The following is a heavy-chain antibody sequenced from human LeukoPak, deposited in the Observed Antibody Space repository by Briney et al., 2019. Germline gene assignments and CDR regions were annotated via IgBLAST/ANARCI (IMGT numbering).Heavy chain of an antibody. CDR2: IYHSGST. J-gene: IGHJ3*02. CDR3: ARADYGGNDDAFDI. D-gene: IGHD4-23*01. Sequence: PSETLSLTCAVSGGSISSGGYSWSWIRQPPGKGLEWIGYIYHSGSTYYNPSLKSRVTISVDRSKNQFSLKLSSVTAADTAVYYCARADYGGNDDAFDIWGQGTMVTVSS. V-gene: IGHV4-30-2*01. CDR1: GGSISSGGYS.